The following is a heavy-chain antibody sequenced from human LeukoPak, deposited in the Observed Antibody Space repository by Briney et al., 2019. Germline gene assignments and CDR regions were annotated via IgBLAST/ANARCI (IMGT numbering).Heavy chain of an antibody. V-gene: IGHV3-30*18. J-gene: IGHJ3*01. CDR2: VSYDGSNK. Sequence: PGASLRLSCAASGFTFGSYGMHWVRQAPGKGLEWVAVVSYDGSNKYYADSVKGRFTISRDNSKNTLSLQMNSLRTEDTAVYYCAKRDWPENAFDVWGQGTMSPSLQ. CDR1: GFTFGSYG. CDR3: AKRDWPENAFDV. D-gene: IGHD2-21*01.